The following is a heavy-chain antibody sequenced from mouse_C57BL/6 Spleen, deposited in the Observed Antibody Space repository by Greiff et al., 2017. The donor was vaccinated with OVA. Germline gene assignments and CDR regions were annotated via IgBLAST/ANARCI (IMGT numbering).Heavy chain of an antibody. CDR3: ARTALYYAMDY. CDR1: GYAFRSYW. J-gene: IGHJ4*01. CDR2: IYPGDGDT. D-gene: IGHD1-2*01. Sequence: QVQLQQSGAELVKPGASVKISCKASGYAFRSYWMNWVKQRPGKGLEWIGQIYPGDGDTNYNGKFKGKATLTADKSSSTAYMQLSSLTSEDSAVYFCARTALYYAMDYWGQGTSVTVSS. V-gene: IGHV1-80*01.